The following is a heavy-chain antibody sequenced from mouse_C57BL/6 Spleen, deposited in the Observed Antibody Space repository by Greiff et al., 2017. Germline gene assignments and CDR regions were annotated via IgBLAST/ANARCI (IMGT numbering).Heavy chain of an antibody. V-gene: IGHV1-4*01. CDR3: ARGEDY. J-gene: IGHJ2*01. CDR2: INPSSGYT. CDR1: GYTFTSYT. Sequence: VQGVESGAELARPGASVKMSCKASGYTFTSYTMHWVKQRPGQGLEWIGYINPSSGYTKYNQKFKDKATLTADKSSSTAYMQLSSLTSEDAAVYYCARGEDYWGQGTTLTVSS.